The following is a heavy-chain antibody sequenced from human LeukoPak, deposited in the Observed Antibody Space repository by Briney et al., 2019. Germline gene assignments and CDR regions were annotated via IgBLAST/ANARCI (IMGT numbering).Heavy chain of an antibody. J-gene: IGHJ3*02. D-gene: IGHD3-22*01. CDR3: ARDHHRRLYDSQARDTFDI. CDR2: IGGSSSTI. Sequence: GGSLRLSCAASGFTFSSYTMNWVRQAPGKGLEWVSYIGGSSSTIYYADSVKGRFTISRDNAKNSLYLQMNSLRAEDTAVYYCARDHHRRLYDSQARDTFDIWGQGTMVTVSS. CDR1: GFTFSSYT. V-gene: IGHV3-48*01.